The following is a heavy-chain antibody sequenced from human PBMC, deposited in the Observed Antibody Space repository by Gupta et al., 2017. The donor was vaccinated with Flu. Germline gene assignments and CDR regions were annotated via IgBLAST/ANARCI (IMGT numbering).Heavy chain of an antibody. Sequence: QVQLVESGGGVVQPGRSLRLSCVASGFTFKRYGMHWVRQAPGKGLEWVAAVSYDGDYQYYVDAVQGRFSISRDNSKNTLYLQMSSLRAEDSAIYYCAKCTSTYNIYSYYHGMDVWGHGTTVSVSS. CDR2: VSYDGDYQ. CDR1: GFTFKRYG. CDR3: AKCTSTYNIYSYYHGMDV. V-gene: IGHV3-30*18. D-gene: IGHD5-24*01. J-gene: IGHJ6*02.